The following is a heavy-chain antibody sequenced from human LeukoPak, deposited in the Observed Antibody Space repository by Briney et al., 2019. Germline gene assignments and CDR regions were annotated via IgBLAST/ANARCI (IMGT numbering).Heavy chain of an antibody. Sequence: SETLSLTCTVSGGSISSSSYYWGWIRQPPGKGPEWIGSIYYSGSTNYNPSLKSRVTISVDKSKNQFSLKLSSVTAADTAVYYCARDAGAYDSSGYYSPFDYWGQGTLVTVSS. D-gene: IGHD3-22*01. V-gene: IGHV4-39*07. J-gene: IGHJ4*02. CDR3: ARDAGAYDSSGYYSPFDY. CDR1: GGSISSSSYY. CDR2: IYYSGST.